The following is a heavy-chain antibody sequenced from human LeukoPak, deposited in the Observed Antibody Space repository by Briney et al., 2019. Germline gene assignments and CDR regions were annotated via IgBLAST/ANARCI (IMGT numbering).Heavy chain of an antibody. D-gene: IGHD2-15*01. CDR2: ISAYNGNT. Sequence: VASVKVSCKASGYTFTSYGISWVRQAPGQGLEWMGWISAYNGNTNYAQKLQGRVTMTTDTSTSTAYMELRSLRSDDTAVYYCARDPLGYCSGGSCPSHFDYWGQGTLVTVSS. V-gene: IGHV1-18*01. J-gene: IGHJ4*02. CDR1: GYTFTSYG. CDR3: ARDPLGYCSGGSCPSHFDY.